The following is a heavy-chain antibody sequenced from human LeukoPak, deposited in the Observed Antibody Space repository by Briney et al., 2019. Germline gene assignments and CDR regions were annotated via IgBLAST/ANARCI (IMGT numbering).Heavy chain of an antibody. CDR1: GGSISSYY. CDR2: IYYSGSD. J-gene: IGHJ4*02. D-gene: IGHD6-6*01. Sequence: SETLSLTCTVSGGSISSYYWSWIRQPPGKGLEWIAYIYYSGSDNYNPSLNSRVTISVDTSKNQFSLKLSSVTAADTAVYYCARRGEYSSSFMTFDYWGQGTLVTVSS. V-gene: IGHV4-59*01. CDR3: ARRGEYSSSFMTFDY.